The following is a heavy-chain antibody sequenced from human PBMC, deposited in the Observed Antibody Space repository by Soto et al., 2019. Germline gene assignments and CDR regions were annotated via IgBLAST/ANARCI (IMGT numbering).Heavy chain of an antibody. Sequence: QAQLQESGPGLVKPSQTLSLTCTVSGGSISSDDYYWSWIRQHPGKGLEWIGYVYYSGSTYYNPSLKSRVTIXXDXSXXQFALKLSSVTAADTAVYYCARGYSGYDWGSYFDYWGQGTLVTVSS. CDR3: ARGYSGYDWGSYFDY. CDR2: VYYSGST. V-gene: IGHV4-31*03. J-gene: IGHJ4*02. D-gene: IGHD5-12*01. CDR1: GGSISSDDYY.